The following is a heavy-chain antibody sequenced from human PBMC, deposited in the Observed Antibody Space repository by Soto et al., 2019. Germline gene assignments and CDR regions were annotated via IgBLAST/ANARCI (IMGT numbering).Heavy chain of an antibody. CDR2: ISPHNDNT. CDR3: ARAPYYYDSSGYYSGFDY. V-gene: IGHV1-18*01. CDR1: GYTFTSFR. Sequence: QVQLVQSGAEVKKPGASVKVSCKASGYTFTSFRIRWVRQAPGQGLEWMGWISPHNDNTNYAQKLQGRVTMTTDTSTSTVYMELRSLRSDDTAVYYCARAPYYYDSSGYYSGFDYWGQGTLVTVAS. J-gene: IGHJ4*02. D-gene: IGHD3-22*01.